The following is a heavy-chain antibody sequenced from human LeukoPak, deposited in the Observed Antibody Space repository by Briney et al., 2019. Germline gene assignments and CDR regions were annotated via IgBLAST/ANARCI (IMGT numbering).Heavy chain of an antibody. CDR3: ASAEYSSSWYEGEGVDY. V-gene: IGHV3-21*05. CDR2: ISSSGSYI. J-gene: IGHJ4*02. D-gene: IGHD6-13*01. CDR1: GFTFDYYE. Sequence: GGSLRLSCAASGFTFDYYEMNWVRQAPGKGLEWVSYISSSGSYIYYADPVKGRFTISRDNAKNSLYLQMNSLRAEDTAVYYCASAEYSSSWYEGEGVDYWGQGTLVTVPS.